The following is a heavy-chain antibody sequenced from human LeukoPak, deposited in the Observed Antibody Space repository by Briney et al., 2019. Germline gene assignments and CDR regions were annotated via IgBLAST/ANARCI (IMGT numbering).Heavy chain of an antibody. CDR2: INDGGGGT. V-gene: IGHV3-23*01. CDR3: AKVGVGWVAFEY. CDR1: GFTFINLA. D-gene: IGHD3-16*01. Sequence: PGGSLRLSCAASGFTFINLAMSWVRQAPGKGLQWVSAINDGGGGTFYADSVKGLITTSRDNSTTTLYLQMNSLRAEDTAVYYCAKVGVGWVAFEYWGQGTLVTVSS. J-gene: IGHJ4*02.